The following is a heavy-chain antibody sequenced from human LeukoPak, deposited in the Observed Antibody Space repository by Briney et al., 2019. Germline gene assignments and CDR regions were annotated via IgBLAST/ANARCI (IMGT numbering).Heavy chain of an antibody. CDR1: GDSVSSNSAA. CDR3: ARDQDGMDV. V-gene: IGHV6-1*01. Sequence: SQTLSLTCAISGDSVSSNSAAWHWLSQSPSRDLPWLGWTYYRYKEYKDYAVSVKSRLHINPHTSKNQFSQPLNSVTPEETAVYYCARDQDGMDVWGEGTTVTVSS. J-gene: IGHJ6*04. CDR2: TYYRYKEYK.